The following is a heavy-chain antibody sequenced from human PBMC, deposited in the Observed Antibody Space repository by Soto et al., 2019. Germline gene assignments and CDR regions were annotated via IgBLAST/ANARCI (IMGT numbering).Heavy chain of an antibody. V-gene: IGHV3-23*01. J-gene: IGHJ5*02. Sequence: EVQLLESGGGLVQPGGSLRLSCAASGFTFSSYAMSWVRQAPGKGLEWVSAISGSGGSTYYADSVKGRSTISRDNSKNPRHRQRNSLRAEDTAVYSCESTTYSDGTASWGQGSMVSASS. CDR1: GFTFSSYA. D-gene: IGHD5-18*01. CDR2: ISGSGGST. CDR3: ESTTYSDGTAS.